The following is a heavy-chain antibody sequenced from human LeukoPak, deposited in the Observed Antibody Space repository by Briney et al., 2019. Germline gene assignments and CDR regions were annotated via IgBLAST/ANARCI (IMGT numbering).Heavy chain of an antibody. V-gene: IGHV3-48*03. CDR3: ATASGGWYRYYFDS. J-gene: IGHJ4*02. D-gene: IGHD6-13*01. CDR2: ISSSSNMI. CDR1: GLTFSNYE. Sequence: PGGSLRLSCAASGLTFSNYEMNWVRQAPGKGLEWLSYISSSSNMIFYAESVKGRFTISRDNAKNSLYLLMNSLGAEDTAIYYCATASGGWYRYYFDSWGQGILVTVSS.